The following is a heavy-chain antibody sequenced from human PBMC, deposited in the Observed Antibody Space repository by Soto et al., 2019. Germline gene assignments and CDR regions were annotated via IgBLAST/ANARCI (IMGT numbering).Heavy chain of an antibody. Sequence: GASVKVSCKASGYTFTGYYMHWVRQAPGQGLEWMGWINPNSGGTNYAQKFQGWVTMTRDTSISTAYMELSRLRSDDTAVYYCARERRGIQLCPYYYYGMDVWGQGTTVTVSS. CDR3: ARERRGIQLCPYYYYGMDV. CDR1: GYTFTGYY. J-gene: IGHJ6*02. V-gene: IGHV1-2*04. CDR2: INPNSGGT. D-gene: IGHD5-18*01.